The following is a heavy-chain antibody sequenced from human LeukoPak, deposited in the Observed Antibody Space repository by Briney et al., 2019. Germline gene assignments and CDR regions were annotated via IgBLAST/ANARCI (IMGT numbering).Heavy chain of an antibody. CDR3: ASVYYDPPHYFDY. D-gene: IGHD3-3*01. V-gene: IGHV4-31*03. Sequence: SQTLSLTCTVSGGSISSGGYYWSWIRQHPGKGLEWFGYIYYSGSTYYNPSLKSRVTISVDTSKNQFSLKLSSVTAADTAVYYCASVYYDPPHYFDYWGQGTLVTVSS. J-gene: IGHJ4*02. CDR2: IYYSGST. CDR1: GGSISSGGYY.